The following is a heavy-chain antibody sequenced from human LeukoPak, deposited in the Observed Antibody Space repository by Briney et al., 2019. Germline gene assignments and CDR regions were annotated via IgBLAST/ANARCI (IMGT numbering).Heavy chain of an antibody. D-gene: IGHD3-22*01. CDR2: INRDGSEE. CDR3: AKAWSSGYYYGGYYYYYYMDV. CDR1: GITFRNFW. V-gene: IGHV3-7*01. J-gene: IGHJ6*03. Sequence: PGGSLRLSCAASGITFRNFWMTWVRQAPGKGLEWVANINRDGSEEYYVGSVKGRFTISRDNAKNSLFLQMNSLSGEDTAVYYCAKAWSSGYYYGGYYYYYYMDVWGKGTTVTVSS.